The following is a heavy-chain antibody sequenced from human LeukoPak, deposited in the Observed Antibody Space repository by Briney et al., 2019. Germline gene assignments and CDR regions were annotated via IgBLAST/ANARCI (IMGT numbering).Heavy chain of an antibody. CDR1: GYSFTSYW. CDR2: IYPGDSDT. J-gene: IGHJ4*02. CDR3: ARSPYFDWLLFDPGPPYYFDY. V-gene: IGHV5-51*01. D-gene: IGHD3-9*01. Sequence: GESLKIFCKGSGYSFTSYWIGWVRQMPGKGLEWMGIIYPGDSDTRYSPSFQGQVTISADKSISTAYLQWSSLKASDTAMYYCARSPYFDWLLFDPGPPYYFDYWGQGTLVTVSS.